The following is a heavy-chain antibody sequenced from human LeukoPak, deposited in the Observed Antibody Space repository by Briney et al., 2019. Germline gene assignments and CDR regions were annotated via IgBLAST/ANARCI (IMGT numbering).Heavy chain of an antibody. CDR1: GYTFTTYG. V-gene: IGHV1-18*01. Sequence: ASVKVSCKASGYTFTTYGLSWVRQAPGQGLEWIGWISAYTGNTNYAQKLQGRVTMTTDTSTSTAYMELRSLRSDDTAVYYCAREVPRGYYYFDYWGQGTLVTVSS. CDR2: ISAYTGNT. CDR3: AREVPRGYYYFDY. J-gene: IGHJ4*02. D-gene: IGHD1-1*01.